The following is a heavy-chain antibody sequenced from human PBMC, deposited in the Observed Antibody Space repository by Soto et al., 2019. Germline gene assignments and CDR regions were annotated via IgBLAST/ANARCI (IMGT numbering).Heavy chain of an antibody. CDR2: IYYSGST. CDR3: ARTGHAVEYYYYGMDV. Sequence: SETLSLTCTVSGGSISSSSYYWGWIRQPPGKGLEWIGSIYYSGSTYYNPSLKSRVTISVDTSKNQFSLKLSSVTAADTAVYYCARTGHAVEYYYYGMDVWGQGTPVTVYS. CDR1: GGSISSSSYY. V-gene: IGHV4-39*01. J-gene: IGHJ6*02.